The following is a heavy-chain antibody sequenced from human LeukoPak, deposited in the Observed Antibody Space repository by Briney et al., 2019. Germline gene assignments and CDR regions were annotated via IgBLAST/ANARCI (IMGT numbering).Heavy chain of an antibody. CDR3: ASTGGGIDY. V-gene: IGHV1-2*02. Sequence: ASVKVSCKASGYTFTSYDINWVRQATGQGLEWMGWINPNSGGTNYAQKFQGRVTMTRDTSISTAYMELSRLRSDDTAVYYCASTGGGIDYWGQGTLVTVSS. J-gene: IGHJ4*02. D-gene: IGHD2-8*02. CDR2: INPNSGGT. CDR1: GYTFTSYD.